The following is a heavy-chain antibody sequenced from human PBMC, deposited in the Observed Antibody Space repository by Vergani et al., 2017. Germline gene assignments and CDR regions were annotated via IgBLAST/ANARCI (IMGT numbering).Heavy chain of an antibody. J-gene: IGHJ3*02. V-gene: IGHV1-2*02. CDR2: INPNSGDT. CDR3: ARGYHYDNSGYCNVLDI. Sequence: QVQQVQSGAEVKKPGASVKVSCKASGYIFTGYNMHWVRQAPGQGLEWMGWINPNSGDTKYAQKFQGRVTMTRDTSINTAYMELSRLRSDDTAVYYCARGYHYDNSGYCNVLDIWGQGTMVTVSS. CDR1: GYIFTGYN. D-gene: IGHD3-22*01.